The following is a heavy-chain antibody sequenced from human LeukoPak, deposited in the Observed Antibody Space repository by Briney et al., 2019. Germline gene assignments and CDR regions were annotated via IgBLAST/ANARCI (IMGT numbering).Heavy chain of an antibody. V-gene: IGHV4-34*01. Sequence: PSETLSLTCAVYGGSFSGYYWSWIRQPPGKGLEWIGEINHSGSTNYNPSLKSRVTISVDTSKNQFSLKLSSVTAADTAVYYCARDYYDSSGYYYPNWFDPWGQGTLVTVSS. CDR3: ARDYYDSSGYYYPNWFDP. D-gene: IGHD3-22*01. CDR1: GGSFSGYY. J-gene: IGHJ5*02. CDR2: INHSGST.